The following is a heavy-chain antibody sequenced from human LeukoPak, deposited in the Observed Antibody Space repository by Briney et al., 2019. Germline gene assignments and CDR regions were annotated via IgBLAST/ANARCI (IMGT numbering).Heavy chain of an antibody. D-gene: IGHD1-26*01. Sequence: GASVKLSCKASGGTFSSYAISWVRQAPGQGLEWMGGIIPLFGKANYAKKFQGRVTITPDDSTSTAYMELSSLRSEDTAVYYCARGDRLVGAPGAFDIWGQGTMVTVSS. CDR1: GGTFSSYA. CDR3: ARGDRLVGAPGAFDI. V-gene: IGHV1-69*13. J-gene: IGHJ3*02. CDR2: IIPLFGKA.